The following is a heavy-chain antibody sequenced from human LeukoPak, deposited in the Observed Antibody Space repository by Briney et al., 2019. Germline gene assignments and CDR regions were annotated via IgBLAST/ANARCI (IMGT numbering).Heavy chain of an antibody. CDR2: IIPIFGTA. CDR3: VPDGSGSYIAY. CDR1: GGTFSRYA. V-gene: IGHV1-69*06. D-gene: IGHD3-10*01. Sequence: GSSVKVSCKASGGTFSRYAISWVRQAPGQGLEWMGGIIPIFGTANYAQKFQGRVTITADKSTSTAYMELSSLRSEDTAVYYCVPDGSGSYIAYWGQGTLVTVSS. J-gene: IGHJ4*02.